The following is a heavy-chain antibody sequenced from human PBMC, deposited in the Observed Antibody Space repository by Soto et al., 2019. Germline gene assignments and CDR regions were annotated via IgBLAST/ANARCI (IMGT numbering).Heavy chain of an antibody. Sequence: EVQLLESGEGVTQPGTSLRLSCAASGFTFRIYAMSWVRQAPGKGLEWVSTISGNGGTSYADFVRGRFTISRDNSKNTLYLQMSSLRAEDTAVYYCAKDAPGSGWLSDYWGQGTRVTVSS. CDR1: GFTFRIYA. CDR3: AKDAPGSGWLSDY. J-gene: IGHJ4*02. CDR2: ISGNGGT. D-gene: IGHD3-22*01. V-gene: IGHV3-23*01.